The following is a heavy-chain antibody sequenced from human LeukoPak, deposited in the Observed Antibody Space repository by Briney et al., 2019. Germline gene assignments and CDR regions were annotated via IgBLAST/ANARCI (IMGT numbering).Heavy chain of an antibody. J-gene: IGHJ4*02. V-gene: IGHV3-30*03. CDR3: ARVRVPSRVLLPYFDY. Sequence: GGSLRLSCVASGFAFSIYSLRWVRQAPGKGLEWVAVMSYDGSNKHYADSVKGRFSISRDMSKNTVFLQMAGLKTEDTAVYYCARVRVPSRVLLPYFDYWGRGTLVTVSS. D-gene: IGHD3-10*01. CDR1: GFAFSIYS. CDR2: MSYDGSNK.